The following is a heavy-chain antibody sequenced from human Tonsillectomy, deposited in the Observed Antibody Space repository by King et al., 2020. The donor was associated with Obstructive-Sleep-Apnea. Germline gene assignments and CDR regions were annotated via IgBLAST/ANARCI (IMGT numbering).Heavy chain of an antibody. J-gene: IGHJ3*02. CDR2: IYPGDSDT. CDR1: GYSFTSYW. Sequence: QLVQSGAEVKKPGESLKISCKGSGYSFTSYWIGWVRQMPGKGLEWMGSIYPGDSDTRNTPTLQGPFTISADKSISTAYLQLSSLKASGTAMYYWASNMAAYCSSTSCYSDAFDIWGQGTMVTVSS. V-gene: IGHV5-51*01. CDR3: ASNMAAYCSSTSCYSDAFDI. D-gene: IGHD2-2*01.